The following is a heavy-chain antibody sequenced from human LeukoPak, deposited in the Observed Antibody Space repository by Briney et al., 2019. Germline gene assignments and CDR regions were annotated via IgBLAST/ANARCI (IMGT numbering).Heavy chain of an antibody. J-gene: IGHJ4*02. V-gene: IGHV3-30*04. CDR1: GFTFSDDA. CDR3: AAQPCINGICYLDY. Sequence: TGGSLRLSCTVSGFTFSDDARDWGRQAPGKGLEWETVISYHPRDQFYADSVRGRFTGSRDNSRNILYLKMNSLRAEDSAVYYCAAQPCINGICYLDYWGQGALVTVSS. D-gene: IGHD2-8*01. CDR2: ISYHPRDQ.